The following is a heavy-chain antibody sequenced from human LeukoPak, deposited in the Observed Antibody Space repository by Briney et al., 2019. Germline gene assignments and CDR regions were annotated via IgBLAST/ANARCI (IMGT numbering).Heavy chain of an antibody. CDR1: GGSISHYY. V-gene: IGHV4-59*01. D-gene: IGHD3-22*01. J-gene: IGHJ5*02. CDR2: IYYSGST. CDR3: ARGYYDSSGYLISYNWFDR. Sequence: SETLSLTCTVSGGSISHYYWSWLRQPPGKGLEWIGYIYYSGSTNYNPSLKSRVTISVDTSKNQFSLKLSSVTAADTAVYYCARGYYDSSGYLISYNWFDRWGQGTLVTVSS.